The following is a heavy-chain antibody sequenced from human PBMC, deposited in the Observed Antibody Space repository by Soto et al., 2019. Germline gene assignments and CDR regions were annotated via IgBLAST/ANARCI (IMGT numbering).Heavy chain of an antibody. CDR2: IHHSGST. CDR1: GGSITSHY. J-gene: IGHJ6*02. V-gene: IGHV4-59*08. CDR3: ARQGFGQLHGLVDV. Sequence: QVQLQESGPGLVKPSETLSLTCSVSGGSITSHYCSWFRQPPGKGLEWIGYIHHSGSTSYNPSLKSRVPMSVETSKNQFSLKVSSVTAADTALYYCARQGFGQLHGLVDVWGPGTTVTVSS. D-gene: IGHD3-10*01.